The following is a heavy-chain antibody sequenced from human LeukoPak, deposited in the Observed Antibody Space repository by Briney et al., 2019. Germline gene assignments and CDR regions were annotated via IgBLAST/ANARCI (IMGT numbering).Heavy chain of an antibody. J-gene: IGHJ4*02. D-gene: IGHD3-22*01. V-gene: IGHV3-23*01. Sequence: GGSLRLSCAASGFTFSSYWMSWVRQAPGKGLEWVSALSGSGSTTYYADSVKGRFTISRDNSKNTLYLQMNSLRAEDTAVYYCAKWHYYDSSGYYLRDPEAYFDYWGQGTLVTVSS. CDR1: GFTFSSYW. CDR2: LSGSGSTT. CDR3: AKWHYYDSSGYYLRDPEAYFDY.